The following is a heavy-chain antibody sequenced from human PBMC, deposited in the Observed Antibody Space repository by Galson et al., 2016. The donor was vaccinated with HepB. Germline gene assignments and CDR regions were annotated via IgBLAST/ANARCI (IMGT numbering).Heavy chain of an antibody. CDR2: INPHSGAT. CDR3: AKDQCRGGDCFTTFDN. D-gene: IGHD2-21*02. CDR1: EYTFTAYY. Sequence: SVKVSCKASEYTFTAYYLHWVRQAPGQGLEWMGWINPHSGATNYAKKYQGRVTMTRDTSISTASVELRSLRSDDAAISYCAKDQCRGGDCFTTFDNWGQRTLVIVSS. J-gene: IGHJ4*02. V-gene: IGHV1-2*02.